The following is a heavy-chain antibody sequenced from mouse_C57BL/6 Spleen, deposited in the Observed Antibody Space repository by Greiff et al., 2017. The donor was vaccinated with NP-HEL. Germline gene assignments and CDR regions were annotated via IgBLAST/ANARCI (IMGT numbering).Heavy chain of an antibody. D-gene: IGHD1-1*01. J-gene: IGHJ4*01. CDR1: GYTFTGYW. V-gene: IGHV1-9*01. CDR2: ILPGSGST. CDR3: ARPTVVATSYYYAMDY. Sequence: QVQLQQSGAELMKPGASVKLSCKATGYTFTGYWIEWVKQRPGHGLEWIGEILPGSGSTNYNEKFKGKATFTADTSSNTAYMQLSSLTTEDSAIYYCARPTVVATSYYYAMDYWGQGTSVTVSS.